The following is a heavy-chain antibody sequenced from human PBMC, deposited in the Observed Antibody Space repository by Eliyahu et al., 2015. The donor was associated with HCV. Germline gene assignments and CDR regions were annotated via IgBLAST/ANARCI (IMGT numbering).Heavy chain of an antibody. CDR3: AGAPTYSTYFNY. V-gene: IGHV3-23*01. Sequence: EAQLLESGGDLVKPGESLRLSCVASGFTFSNYAMTWVRQAPGKGLEWVSTIAASGGATFYADSVKXRFTISRDNSKNTLYLQMNSLRAEDTAVYYCAGAPTYSTYFNYWGQGTLVTVSS. CDR2: IAASGGAT. J-gene: IGHJ4*02. D-gene: IGHD4-11*01. CDR1: GFTFSNYA.